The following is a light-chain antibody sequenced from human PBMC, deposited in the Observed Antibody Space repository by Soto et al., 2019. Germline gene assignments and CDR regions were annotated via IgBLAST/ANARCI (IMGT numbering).Light chain of an antibody. CDR2: LNSDGSH. CDR3: QTWGTVIKV. J-gene: IGLJ2*01. CDR1: SGHITYA. Sequence: QPVLTQSPSASASLGASVKLTCTLSSGHITYAIAWHQQQPGKGPRYLMKLNSDGSHTKGDGIPDRFSGSSSGAERHLTISSLQSEDEADYYCQTWGTVIKVFGGGTKLTVL. V-gene: IGLV4-69*02.